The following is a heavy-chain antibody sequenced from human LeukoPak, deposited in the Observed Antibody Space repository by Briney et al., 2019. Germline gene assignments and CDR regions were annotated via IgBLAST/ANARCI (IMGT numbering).Heavy chain of an antibody. Sequence: SEPLSLTCTVSGGSLSSYYWSWLRQPPGKGLEWIGYIYYSGSTNYNPSLKSRVIISVDTSKNQFSLKLTSVTAADTAVYYCARVEVTSSWYSIDYWGQGILVTVSS. CDR3: ARVEVTSSWYSIDY. CDR2: IYYSGST. J-gene: IGHJ4*02. D-gene: IGHD6-13*01. V-gene: IGHV4-59*01. CDR1: GGSLSSYY.